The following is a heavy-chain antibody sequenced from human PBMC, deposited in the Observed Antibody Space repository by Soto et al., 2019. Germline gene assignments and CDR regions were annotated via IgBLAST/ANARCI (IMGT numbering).Heavy chain of an antibody. CDR2: IDYDGTTT. Sequence: GGSLRLSCVASGFAFDAYWMHWVRQVPGEGPVWVSRIDYDGTTTTYADSVKGRFTISRDNAKNTLYLQMNSLRAEDTGVYYCTRGPRPSSAGTGADWGQGTLVTVSS. J-gene: IGHJ1*01. V-gene: IGHV3-74*01. CDR3: TRGPRPSSAGTGAD. CDR1: GFAFDAYW. D-gene: IGHD6-13*01.